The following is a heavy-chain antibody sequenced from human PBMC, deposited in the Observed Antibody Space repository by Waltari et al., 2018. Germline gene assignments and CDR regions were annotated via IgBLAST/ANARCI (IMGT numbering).Heavy chain of an antibody. D-gene: IGHD2-2*01. CDR3: ATAPDAFQIIN. CDR1: GYTFTGPE. Sequence: QVQLVQSGAEVKKPGASVKVSCKTSGYTFTGPELDWVRQAPGQGLEWMGWINPYSGGTAYAQKFQGRVTLTRDTSISTAYMELNRLISDDSAMYYCATAPDAFQIINWGQGTLVTVSS. CDR2: INPYSGGT. V-gene: IGHV1-2*02. J-gene: IGHJ4*02.